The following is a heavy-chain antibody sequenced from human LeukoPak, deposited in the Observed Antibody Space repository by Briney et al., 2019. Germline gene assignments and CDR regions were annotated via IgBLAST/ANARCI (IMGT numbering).Heavy chain of an antibody. CDR2: IYYSGST. Sequence: PSETLSLTCTVSGGSISSYYWSWIRQPPGKGLEWIGYIYYSGSTNYNPSLKSRVTISVDTSKNQFSLKLSSVTAADTAVYYCARARAAAFRFDPWGQGTLVTVSS. D-gene: IGHD6-13*01. CDR1: GGSISSYY. J-gene: IGHJ5*02. CDR3: ARARAAAFRFDP. V-gene: IGHV4-59*01.